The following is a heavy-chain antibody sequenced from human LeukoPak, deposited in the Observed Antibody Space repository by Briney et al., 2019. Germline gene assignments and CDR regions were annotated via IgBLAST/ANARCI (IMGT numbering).Heavy chain of an antibody. CDR3: ASFRGEVEISMIVVAVVL. D-gene: IGHD3-22*01. J-gene: IGHJ4*02. CDR1: GGSLRSSSYY. CDR2: IHYSGST. V-gene: IGHV4-39*01. Sequence: SETLFLTCTVSGGSLRSSSYYWGWIRQPPGKGLEWIGSIHYSGSTYYNPSLKSRVTISVDTSKNQISLKLGSVTAADTAVYYCASFRGEVEISMIVVAVVLWGQGTLVTVSS.